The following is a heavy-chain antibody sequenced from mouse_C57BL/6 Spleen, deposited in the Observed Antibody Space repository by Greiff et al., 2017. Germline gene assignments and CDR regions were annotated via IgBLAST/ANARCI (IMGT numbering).Heavy chain of an antibody. Sequence: VQVVESGAELVRPGTSVKVSCKASGYAFTNYLIEWVKQRPGQGLEWIGVINPGSGGTNYNEKFKGKATLTADKSSSTAYMQLSSLTSEDSAVYFCAGSGITTVVGNAMDYWGQGTSVTVSS. CDR3: AGSGITTVVGNAMDY. V-gene: IGHV1-54*01. J-gene: IGHJ4*01. CDR2: INPGSGGT. CDR1: GYAFTNYL. D-gene: IGHD1-1*01.